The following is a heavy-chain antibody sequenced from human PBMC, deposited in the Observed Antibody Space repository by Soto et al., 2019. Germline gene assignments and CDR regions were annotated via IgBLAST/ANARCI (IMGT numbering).Heavy chain of an antibody. Sequence: QITLKESGPTLVRPAQTLTLTCAFSGFSLTTYDMGVAWIRQPPGKALEWLALIYWDDDTRYSPSLKDRLAISKDTSRIQVVLTITNMDPGDTATYFCSLAGDYDLLTFDHWGPGTLVTVSS. CDR3: SLAGDYDLLTFDH. J-gene: IGHJ4*02. V-gene: IGHV2-5*02. CDR2: IYWDDDT. CDR1: GFSLTTYDMG. D-gene: IGHD4-17*01.